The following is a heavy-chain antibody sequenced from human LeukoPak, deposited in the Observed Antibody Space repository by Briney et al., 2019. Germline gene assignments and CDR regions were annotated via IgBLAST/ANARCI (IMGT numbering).Heavy chain of an antibody. CDR3: ARDPAARDY. J-gene: IGHJ4*02. D-gene: IGHD6-6*01. CDR2: IKEDGSEE. CDR1: TFTFGNYW. V-gene: IGHV3-7*01. Sequence: QPGGSLRLSCAASTFTFGNYWMSWVRQAPGKGLEWVANIKEDGSEEYYVDSVKGRFTISRDNTKNSLYLQMNSLRAEDTAVYYCARDPAARDYWGQGTLVTVSS.